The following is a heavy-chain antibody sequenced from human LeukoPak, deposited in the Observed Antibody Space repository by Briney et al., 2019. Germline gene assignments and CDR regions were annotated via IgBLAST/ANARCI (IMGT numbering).Heavy chain of an antibody. CDR3: AKVSGRIQIWPQPFGDGMDV. J-gene: IGHJ6*02. CDR1: GFTFSRYG. V-gene: IGHV3-30*18. Sequence: GGSLRLSCAASGFTFSRYGMHWVRQAPGKGLEWVAVISYDGSNKYYEDSGKGRFTISRDNSKNTLYLQMNSLRVEDTAVYYCAKVSGRIQIWPQPFGDGMDVWGQGTTVTVSS. CDR2: ISYDGSNK. D-gene: IGHD5-18*01.